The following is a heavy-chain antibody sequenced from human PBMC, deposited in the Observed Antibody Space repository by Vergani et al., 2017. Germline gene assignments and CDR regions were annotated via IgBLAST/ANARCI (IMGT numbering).Heavy chain of an antibody. Sequence: EVQLLESGGGLVQPGGSLRLSCAASGFTFSSYAMRWVRQAPGKGLEWVSAISVSAGLTYYADSVKGRFTISRDNSKNTLYLQMNSLRAEDTAVYYCAKVRQYYDFWSGYPPYFDYWGQGTLVTVSS. J-gene: IGHJ4*02. CDR1: GFTFSSYA. V-gene: IGHV3-23*01. D-gene: IGHD3-3*01. CDR2: ISVSAGLT. CDR3: AKVRQYYDFWSGYPPYFDY.